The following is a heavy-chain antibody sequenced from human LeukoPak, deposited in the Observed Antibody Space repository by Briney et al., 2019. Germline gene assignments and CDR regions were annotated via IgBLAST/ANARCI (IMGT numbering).Heavy chain of an antibody. CDR1: GHTFVSYG. D-gene: IGHD2-2*01. J-gene: IGHJ3*01. CDR2: ISGYNGKI. V-gene: IGHV1-18*01. Sequence: GASVKVSCKASGHTFVSYGISWVRQAPGQGLEWMGWISGYNGKINYAQKFQGRVTMTTDTSTSTAYLELRSLTSEDTAMYYCARRFCSSVSCYDDDAFDVRGQGTLVTVSS. CDR3: ARRFCSSVSCYDDDAFDV.